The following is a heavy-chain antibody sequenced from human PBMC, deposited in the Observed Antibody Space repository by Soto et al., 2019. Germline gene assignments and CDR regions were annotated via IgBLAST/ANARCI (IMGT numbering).Heavy chain of an antibody. CDR2: IIPIFGTA. V-gene: IGHV1-69*01. J-gene: IGHJ6*02. CDR3: AIRAARPLDYYGMDV. CDR1: GGTFSSYA. Sequence: QVQLVQAAAEVKKPGSSVKVSCKASGGTFSSYAISWVRQAPGQGLEWMGGIIPIFGTAHYAQKFQGRVTITADESPSTAYMELRSLRSEDTAVYYCAIRAARPLDYYGMDVWGQGTTVTVSS. D-gene: IGHD6-6*01.